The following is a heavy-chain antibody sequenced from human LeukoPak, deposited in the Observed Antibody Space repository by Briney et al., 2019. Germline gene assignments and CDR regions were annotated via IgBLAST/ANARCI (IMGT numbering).Heavy chain of an antibody. V-gene: IGHV3-23*01. CDR1: GFTLSTYA. D-gene: IGHD2-21*01. CDR2: TSSSDAGP. Sequence: GRSLRLSCAASGFTLSTYAMSWVRQTPGKGLEWVAATSSSDAGPYTAGSVRGRFTISRDNSKNTLYLQMNSLRAEDAAVYFCAKAPVTSCRGAYCYPFDSWGQGTLVTVSS. CDR3: AKAPVTSCRGAYCYPFDS. J-gene: IGHJ4*02.